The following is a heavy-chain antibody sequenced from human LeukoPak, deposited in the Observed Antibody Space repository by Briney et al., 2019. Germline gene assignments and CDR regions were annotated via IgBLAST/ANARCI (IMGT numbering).Heavy chain of an antibody. J-gene: IGHJ4*02. V-gene: IGHV3-30*02. CDR1: GFTFGDYA. D-gene: IGHD2/OR15-2a*01. CDR2: IRYDGSNK. Sequence: GGSLRLSCTASGFTFGDYAMSWFRQAPGKGLEWVAFIRYDGSNKYYADSVKGRLTISRENSKNTLYLQMNSLRAEDTAVYYCAKDSAKKYDDYWGQGTLVTVSS. CDR3: AKDSAKKYDDY.